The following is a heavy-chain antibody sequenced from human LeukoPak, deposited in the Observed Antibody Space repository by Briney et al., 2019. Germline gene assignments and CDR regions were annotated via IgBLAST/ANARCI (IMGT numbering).Heavy chain of an antibody. CDR1: GYSFTNFD. CDR3: ARGPQWRGDYYYMDV. Sequence: AASVKVSCKASGYSFTNFDINWVRQATGQGLEWMGWMNPNSGNKGYAQKFQGRVSMTMNTSITTAYMELSSLRSEGTAVYYCARGPQWRGDYYYMDVWGRGTTVTVSS. CDR2: MNPNSGNK. D-gene: IGHD6-19*01. V-gene: IGHV1-8*01. J-gene: IGHJ6*03.